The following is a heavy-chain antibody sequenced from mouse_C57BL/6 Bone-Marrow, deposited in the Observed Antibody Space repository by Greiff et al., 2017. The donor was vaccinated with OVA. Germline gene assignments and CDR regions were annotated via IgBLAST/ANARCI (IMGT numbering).Heavy chain of an antibody. Sequence: VQLQQPGAELVRPGTSVQLSCKASGYTFTSYWMHWVKQRPGQGLEWIGVIDPSDSYTNYNQKFKGKATLTVDTSSSTAYMQLSSLTSEDSAVYYCARVWDLDYWGQGTTLTVSS. J-gene: IGHJ2*01. CDR2: IDPSDSYT. CDR3: ARVWDLDY. CDR1: GYTFTSYW. V-gene: IGHV1-59*01. D-gene: IGHD4-1*01.